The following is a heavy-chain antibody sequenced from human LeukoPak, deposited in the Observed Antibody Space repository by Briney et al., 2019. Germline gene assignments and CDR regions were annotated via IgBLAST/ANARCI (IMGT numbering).Heavy chain of an antibody. J-gene: IGHJ4*02. V-gene: IGHV4-59*01. CDR2: TYYSGST. CDR1: SRSISRYY. Sequence: PSETLSLTCTVSSRSISRYYWICLPQPTGKGLEWIGYTYYSGSTNYNPSLKSRVTISGDTSKIQVSLKLSSVTAADTAVYFCARQRGGGDAPSFDYWGQGTLVTVSS. CDR3: ARQRGGGDAPSFDY. D-gene: IGHD3-16*01.